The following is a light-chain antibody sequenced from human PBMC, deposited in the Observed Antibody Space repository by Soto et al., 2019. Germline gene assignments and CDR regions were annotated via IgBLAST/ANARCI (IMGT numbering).Light chain of an antibody. V-gene: IGLV1-44*01. J-gene: IGLJ2*01. CDR3: AAWDDSLKVVV. Sequence: QAVVTQPHSASGTPGQRVTMSCSGSRPNIGSNTVNWYQQLPGTAPKVLIYSNDQRPSGVPDRFSGSKSGTSASLAISGLQSEDEADYYCAAWDDSLKVVVFGGGTKLTVL. CDR2: SND. CDR1: RPNIGSNT.